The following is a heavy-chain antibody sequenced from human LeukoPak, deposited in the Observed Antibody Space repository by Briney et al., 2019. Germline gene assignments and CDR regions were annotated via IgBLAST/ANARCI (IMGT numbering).Heavy chain of an antibody. CDR2: IYYSGST. V-gene: IGHV4-61*08. CDR1: VGSISSGGYY. D-gene: IGHD4-17*01. CDR3: ARGSTVTTVPASYWYFDL. J-gene: IGHJ2*01. Sequence: PSQTLSLTCTVAVGSISSGGYYWSWIRQPPGKGLEWIGYIYYSGSTNYNPSLKSRVTISVDTSKNQFSLKLSSVTAADTAVYYCARGSTVTTVPASYWYFDLWGRGTLVTVSS.